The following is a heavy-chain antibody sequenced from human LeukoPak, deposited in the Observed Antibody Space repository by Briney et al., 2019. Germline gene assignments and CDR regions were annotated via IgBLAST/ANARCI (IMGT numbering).Heavy chain of an antibody. Sequence: GGSLRLSCAASGFTFSSYGMSWVRQAPGKGLEWVSAISGSGGTTDYADSVKGRFTISRDNSKNTLYLQMNSLRADDTAVYYCANPGRYSSGWVFPPCFDYWGQGTLVTVSS. V-gene: IGHV3-23*01. J-gene: IGHJ4*02. CDR3: ANPGRYSSGWVFPPCFDY. CDR2: ISGSGGTT. CDR1: GFTFSSYG. D-gene: IGHD6-19*01.